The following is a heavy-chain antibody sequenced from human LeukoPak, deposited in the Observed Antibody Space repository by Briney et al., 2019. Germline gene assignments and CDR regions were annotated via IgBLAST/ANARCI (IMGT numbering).Heavy chain of an antibody. CDR3: ARDPVAAAQRGYFDY. CDR2: ISYDGSNK. D-gene: IGHD6-13*01. CDR1: GFTFSSYV. J-gene: IGHJ4*02. V-gene: IGHV3-30*03. Sequence: GRSLRLSCAASGFTFSSYVMHWVRQAPGKGLEGVAVISYDGSNKYYADCVKGRFTISRDNSKNTLYLQMNSLRAEDTAVYYCARDPVAAAQRGYFDYWGQGTLVTVSS.